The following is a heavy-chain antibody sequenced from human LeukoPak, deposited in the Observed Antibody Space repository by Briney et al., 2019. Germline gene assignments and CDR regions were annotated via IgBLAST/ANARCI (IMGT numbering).Heavy chain of an antibody. CDR3: ARGKYQLLQH. V-gene: IGHV4-31*03. CDR1: GGSIGSGGYY. Sequence: SETLSLTCTVSGGSIGSGGYYWSWIRQHPGKGLEWIGYIYYSGSTYYNPSLKSRVTISVDTSKNQFSLKLSSVTAADTAVYYCARGKYQLLQHWGQGTLVTVSS. CDR2: IYYSGST. D-gene: IGHD2-2*01. J-gene: IGHJ1*01.